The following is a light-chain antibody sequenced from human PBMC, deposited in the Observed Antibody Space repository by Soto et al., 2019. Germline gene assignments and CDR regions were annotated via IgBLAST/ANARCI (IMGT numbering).Light chain of an antibody. CDR3: QSYDSSNVV. V-gene: IGLV6-57*04. CDR2: EDN. CDR1: SGSIDSNY. J-gene: IGLJ2*01. Sequence: NFMLTQPHSVSESPGKTVTIPCTRSSGSIDSNYVQWFQQRPGSAPTTVIYEDNQRPSGVPDRFSGSIDSSSNSASLTISGLKTEDEADYYCQSYDSSNVVFGGGTQLTVL.